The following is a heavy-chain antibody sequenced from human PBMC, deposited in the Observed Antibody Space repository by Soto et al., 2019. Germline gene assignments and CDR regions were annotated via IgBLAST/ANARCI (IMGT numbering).Heavy chain of an antibody. D-gene: IGHD3-22*01. J-gene: IGHJ3*02. CDR2: IYPGDSDT. CDR1: GKAFTSFW. V-gene: IGHV5-51*01. CDR3: AKQDDRGALEI. Sequence: GESLKISCKISGKAFTSFWVVWVRQMPGRGLEWMGNIYPGDSDTRYTPPFQGQVTISADKSTNTAYLQWHSLQASDTEIYYCAKQDDRGALEIWGQGTKVTVSS.